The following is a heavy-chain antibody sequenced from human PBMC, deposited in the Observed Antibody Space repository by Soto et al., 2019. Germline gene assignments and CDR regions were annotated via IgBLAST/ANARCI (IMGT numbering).Heavy chain of an antibody. CDR3: AKKGSSGKTYYYYGMDV. V-gene: IGHV3-23*01. CDR1: GFTFSSYA. Sequence: EVQLLESGGGLVQPGGSLRLSCPASGFTFSSYAMSWVRQAPGKGLEWVSAISGSGGSTYYADSVKGRFTISRDNSKNTLYLQMNSLRAEDTAVYYCAKKGSSGKTYYYYGMDVWGQGTTVTVSS. D-gene: IGHD6-19*01. J-gene: IGHJ6*02. CDR2: ISGSGGST.